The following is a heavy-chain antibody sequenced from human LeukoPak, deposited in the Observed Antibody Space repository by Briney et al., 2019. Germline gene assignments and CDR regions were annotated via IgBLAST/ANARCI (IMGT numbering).Heavy chain of an antibody. CDR3: AKSGGARTGTESDY. J-gene: IGHJ4*02. Sequence: GGSLRRSCFASEFTFSSYAISWVRQAPGKGLKWASAISGYGGSTYYADSVKGRFTISRDNSKNTLYLQMNSLRAEDTAVYYCAKSGGARTGTESDYWGQGTLVTVSS. CDR1: EFTFSSYA. CDR2: ISGYGGST. D-gene: IGHD1-1*01. V-gene: IGHV3-23*01.